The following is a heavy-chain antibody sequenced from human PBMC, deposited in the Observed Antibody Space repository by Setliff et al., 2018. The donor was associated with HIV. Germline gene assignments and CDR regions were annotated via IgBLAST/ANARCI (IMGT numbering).Heavy chain of an antibody. CDR2: IYYTGTT. Sequence: PSETLSLTCTVSGDSITTYYWGWIRQPPGKGLEWIASIYYTGTTYYNPSLQSRVTISVATSKNQFSLNLTSVTAADTAVFFCARLNGSGSPWGQGTLVTVSS. CDR3: ARLNGSGSP. CDR1: GDSITTYY. J-gene: IGHJ5*02. V-gene: IGHV4-39*01. D-gene: IGHD3-10*01.